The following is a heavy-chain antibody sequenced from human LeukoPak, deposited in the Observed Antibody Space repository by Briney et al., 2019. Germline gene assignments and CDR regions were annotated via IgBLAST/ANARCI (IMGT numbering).Heavy chain of an antibody. CDR2: MNPNSGNT. V-gene: IGHV1-8*01. CDR1: GYTFTSYD. Sequence: ASVKVSCKASGYTFTSYDINWVRQATGQGLEWVGWMNPNSGNTGYAQKFQGRVTMTRNTSISTAYMELSSLRSEDTAVYYCARDHPGYCSSTSCPGVFDPWGQGTLVTVSS. CDR3: ARDHPGYCSSTSCPGVFDP. D-gene: IGHD2-2*01. J-gene: IGHJ5*02.